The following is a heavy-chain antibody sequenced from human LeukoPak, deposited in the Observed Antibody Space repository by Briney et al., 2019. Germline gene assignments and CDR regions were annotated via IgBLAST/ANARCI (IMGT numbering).Heavy chain of an antibody. D-gene: IGHD3-3*01. CDR2: IYYSGST. J-gene: IGHJ5*02. CDR1: GGSISSSSYY. Sequence: PSETLSLTCTVSGGSISSSSYYWGWIRQPPGKGLEWIGSIYYSGSTYYNPSLKSRVTISVDTSKNQFSLKLSSVTAADTAVYYCARDPTATYYDFWSGYYYGDNWFDPWGQGTLVTVSS. V-gene: IGHV4-39*07. CDR3: ARDPTATYYDFWSGYYYGDNWFDP.